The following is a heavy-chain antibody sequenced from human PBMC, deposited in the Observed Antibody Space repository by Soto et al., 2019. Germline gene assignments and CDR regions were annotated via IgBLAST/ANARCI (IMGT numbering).Heavy chain of an antibody. CDR1: GFTFSSYT. J-gene: IGHJ3*01. CDR2: ISYDGSNK. V-gene: IGHV3-30-3*01. D-gene: IGHD3-3*01. Sequence: GGSLRLSCAASGFTFSSYTLHWVRQAPGKGLQWVALISYDGSNKYYADSVKGRFTISRDNSKNTLYLQMNSLRPEDTALFYCARGPYDFWSGYIADAFDVWGQGTMVTVSS. CDR3: ARGPYDFWSGYIADAFDV.